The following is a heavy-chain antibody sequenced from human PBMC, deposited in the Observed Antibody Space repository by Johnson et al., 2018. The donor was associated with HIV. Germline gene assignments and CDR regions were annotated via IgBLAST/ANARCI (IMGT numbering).Heavy chain of an antibody. D-gene: IGHD5-24*01. CDR2: IFSGGST. V-gene: IGHV3-66*01. CDR3: ARACRDGYTCDAFDI. CDR1: GFTVSNNY. J-gene: IGHJ3*02. Sequence: VQLVESGGGVVQPGGSLRLSCAASGFTVSNNYMTWVRQAPGKGLEWVSVIFSGGSTYYADSVKGRFTISSDNSKNTLYLQMNSLRAEDTAVYYCARACRDGYTCDAFDIWGQVTMVTVSA.